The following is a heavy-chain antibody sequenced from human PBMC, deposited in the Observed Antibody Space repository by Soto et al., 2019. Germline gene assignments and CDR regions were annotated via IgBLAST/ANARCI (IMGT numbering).Heavy chain of an antibody. CDR3: ARVPDL. CDR1: GGSISSGGYS. V-gene: IGHV4-30-2*01. D-gene: IGHD2-2*01. Sequence: SETLSLTCAVSGGSISSGGYSWSWIRQPPGKGLEWIGYIYHSGSTYYNLSLKSRVTISVDRSKNQFSLKLSSVTAADTAVYYCARVPDLWGQGTLVTVSS. CDR2: IYHSGST. J-gene: IGHJ5*02.